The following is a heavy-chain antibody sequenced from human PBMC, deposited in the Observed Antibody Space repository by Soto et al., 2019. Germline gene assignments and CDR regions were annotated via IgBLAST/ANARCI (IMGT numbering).Heavy chain of an antibody. Sequence: SETLSLTCTVSGGSISSGGYYWSWIRQHPGKGLEWIGYIYYSGSTYYNPSLKSRVTISVDTSKSQFSLKLSSVTAADTAVYYCAREEDSAIFDYWGQGTLVTVSS. J-gene: IGHJ4*02. CDR3: AREEDSAIFDY. V-gene: IGHV4-31*03. CDR1: GGSISSGGYY. CDR2: IYYSGST.